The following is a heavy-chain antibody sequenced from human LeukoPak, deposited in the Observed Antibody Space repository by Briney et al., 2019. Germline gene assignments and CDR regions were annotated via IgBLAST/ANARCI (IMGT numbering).Heavy chain of an antibody. CDR2: ISCSGGST. J-gene: IGHJ6*02. Sequence: GGSLRLSCAASGFTFSSYAMSWVRQAPGKGLEWVSAISCSGGSTYYADSVKGRFTISRDNSKNTLYLQMNSLRAEDTAVYYCAKDSSYDILTGYYSDYYYYHGMDVWGQGTTVTVSS. CDR3: AKDSSYDILTGYYSDYYYYHGMDV. V-gene: IGHV3-23*01. CDR1: GFTFSSYA. D-gene: IGHD3-9*01.